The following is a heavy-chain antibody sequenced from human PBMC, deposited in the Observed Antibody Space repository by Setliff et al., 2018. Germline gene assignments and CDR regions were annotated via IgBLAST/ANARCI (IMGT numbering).Heavy chain of an antibody. D-gene: IGHD2-2*01. V-gene: IGHV4-59*02. CDR2: IYHSGSS. CDR1: GGSVSPYF. J-gene: IGHJ3*02. CDR3: ARGRMRGSCSGPSCTYDPFDI. Sequence: PSETLSLTCTVSGGSVSPYFWSWIRQPPGKGLEWIGSIYHSGSSYYNPSLRSRVTISVDTSKNQFSLILRSVTAADTAVYYCARGRMRGSCSGPSCTYDPFDIWGQGTPVTVS.